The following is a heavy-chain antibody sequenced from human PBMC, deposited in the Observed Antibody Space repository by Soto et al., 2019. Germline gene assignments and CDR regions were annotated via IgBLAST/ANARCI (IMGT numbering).Heavy chain of an antibody. J-gene: IGHJ4*02. CDR1: GFRFKSFV. V-gene: IGHV3-30*19. D-gene: IGHD3-16*01. CDR3: ARWGTTGGFDL. Sequence: QVQLVESGGGVVQPGTSLRLSCAASGFRFKSFVMHWVRQAPGKGLEWVAFTSYDGNNKVYGDSVKGRFTASRDNSQNTLHLQMDFLRPEDTALYYCARWGTTGGFDLWGQGTLVSVSS. CDR2: TSYDGNNK.